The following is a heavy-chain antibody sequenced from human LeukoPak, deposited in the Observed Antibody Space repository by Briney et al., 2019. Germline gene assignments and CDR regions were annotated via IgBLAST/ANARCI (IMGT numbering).Heavy chain of an antibody. CDR2: INTDGGGT. V-gene: IGHV3-74*01. D-gene: IGHD6-6*01. CDR1: GFTFSSYW. J-gene: IGHJ4*02. CDR3: AREYSSSSGRFYDY. Sequence: PGGSLRLSCAASGFTFSSYWIHWVRQAPGKGLVWVSRINTDGGGTTYADSVKGRFTISRDNAKSTLYLQMNSLRAEDTAVYYCAREYSSSSGRFYDYWGQGTLVTVSS.